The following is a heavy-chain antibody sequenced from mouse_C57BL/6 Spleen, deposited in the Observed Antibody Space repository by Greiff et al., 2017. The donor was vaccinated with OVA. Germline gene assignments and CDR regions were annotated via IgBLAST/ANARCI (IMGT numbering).Heavy chain of an antibody. Sequence: EVMLVESGGGLVKPGGSLKLSCAASGFTFSDYGMYWVRQAPEKGLEWVAYISSGSSTIYYADTVKGRFTISRDNAKNTLFLQMTSLRSEDTAMYYCASLYYFYAMDYWGQGTSVTVSS. CDR1: GFTFSDYG. D-gene: IGHD1-1*01. J-gene: IGHJ4*01. CDR3: ASLYYFYAMDY. V-gene: IGHV5-17*01. CDR2: ISSGSSTI.